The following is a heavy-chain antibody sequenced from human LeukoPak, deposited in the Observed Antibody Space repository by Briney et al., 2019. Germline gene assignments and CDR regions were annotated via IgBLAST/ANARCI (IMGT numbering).Heavy chain of an antibody. CDR3: ARVASSWYHGMDV. J-gene: IGHJ6*02. Sequence: ASVKVSCKASGYTFTSYGITWVRQAPGQGLEWMGWISAYNGDTNYAQKLQGRVTMTTDTSTSTAYMELRSLRSDDTAVYYCARVASSWYHGMDVWAKGPRSPSP. D-gene: IGHD6-13*01. V-gene: IGHV1-18*01. CDR1: GYTFTSYG. CDR2: ISAYNGDT.